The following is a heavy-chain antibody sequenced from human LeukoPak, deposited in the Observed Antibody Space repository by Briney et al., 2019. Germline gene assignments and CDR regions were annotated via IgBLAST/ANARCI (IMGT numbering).Heavy chain of an antibody. J-gene: IGHJ6*03. CDR1: GGSISSYY. CDR3: ARGGYYYYYMDV. CDR2: IYYSGST. V-gene: IGHV4-59*01. Sequence: SETLSLTCTVSGGSISSYYWSWIRQPPGQGLEWIGYIYYSGSTNYNPSLKSRVTISVDTSKNQFSLKLSSVTAADTAVYYCARGGYYYYYMDVWGKGTTVTVSS.